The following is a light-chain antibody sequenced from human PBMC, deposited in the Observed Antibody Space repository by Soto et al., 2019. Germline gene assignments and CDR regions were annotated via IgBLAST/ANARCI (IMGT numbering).Light chain of an antibody. CDR2: DAS. CDR3: QQYGRSGT. Sequence: EIVLTQSPGTLSLSPVERATLSCRASQSVSRNLAWYQQKPGQAPRLLIYDASNRATGIPARFSGSGSGTDFTLTISRLEPEDFAVYYCQQYGRSGTFGQGTKVDIK. CDR1: QSVSRN. J-gene: IGKJ1*01. V-gene: IGKV3-20*01.